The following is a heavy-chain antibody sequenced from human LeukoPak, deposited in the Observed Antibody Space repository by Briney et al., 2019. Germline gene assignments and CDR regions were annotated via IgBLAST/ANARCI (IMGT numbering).Heavy chain of an antibody. CDR3: VVVLVPSAFWHFDV. CDR2: IWVDGSQK. Sequence: GGSLRLSCSASGFTFSWHGFHWVRQAPGKGREWVAVIWVDGSQKYYADSVKGRFTISRDNSKNTLYLQMNSLRDDDTAVYYCVVVLVPSAFWHFDVWGRGTLVTVPS. D-gene: IGHD2-15*01. V-gene: IGHV3-33*03. CDR1: GFTFSWHG. J-gene: IGHJ2*01.